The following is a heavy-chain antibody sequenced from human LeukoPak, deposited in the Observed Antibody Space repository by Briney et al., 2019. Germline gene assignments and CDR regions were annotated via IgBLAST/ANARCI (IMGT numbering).Heavy chain of an antibody. J-gene: IGHJ4*02. CDR1: GFTFSAYN. CDR2: ISTTNSYI. V-gene: IGHV3-21*01. Sequence: GGSLRLSCVVSGFTFSAYNMNWVRQAPGKGLEWVSSISTTNSYIYYADSVTGRFTISRDNAKNSPYLQMHSLRAEDTAVYYCARRATTERGHSYGLDYWGQGTLVTVSS. D-gene: IGHD5-18*01. CDR3: ARRATTERGHSYGLDY.